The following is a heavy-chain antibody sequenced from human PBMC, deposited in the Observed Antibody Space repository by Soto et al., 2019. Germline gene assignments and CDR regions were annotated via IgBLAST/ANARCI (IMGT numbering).Heavy chain of an antibody. Sequence: QAQLVQSGAEVKKPGASVKVSCKASGYTFTSYGISWVRQAPGQGLEWMGWVSAYDGDTNYAQKLQGRVTMTTDTTKTTAYMEFKSLRTDDTAVYYCAKDYHHPNNGYYSHVFDIWGQGTMVTVSS. CDR1: GYTFTSYG. CDR2: VSAYDGDT. J-gene: IGHJ3*02. CDR3: AKDYHHPNNGYYSHVFDI. V-gene: IGHV1-18*01. D-gene: IGHD3-22*01.